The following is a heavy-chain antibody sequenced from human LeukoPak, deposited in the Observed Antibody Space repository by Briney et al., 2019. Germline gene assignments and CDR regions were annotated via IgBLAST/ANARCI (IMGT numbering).Heavy chain of an antibody. Sequence: GGSLRLSCAASGFTVSSNYMSWVRQAPGKGLEWVSVIYSGGSTYYADFVKGRFTISRDNSKNTLYLQMNSLRAEDTAVYYCAKALNPAWLDPWGQGTLVTVSS. CDR1: GFTVSSNY. CDR3: AKALNPAWLDP. V-gene: IGHV3-53*01. CDR2: IYSGGST. J-gene: IGHJ5*02. D-gene: IGHD1-14*01.